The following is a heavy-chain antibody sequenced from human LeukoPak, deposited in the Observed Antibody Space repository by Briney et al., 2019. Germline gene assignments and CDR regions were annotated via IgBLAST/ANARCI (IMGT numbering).Heavy chain of an antibody. D-gene: IGHD2/OR15-2a*01. CDR1: GFTFSNYR. J-gene: IGHJ3*02. Sequence: GGSLRLSWAASGFTFSNYRMNWVRQAPGKGLEWVSSISSSSSYIYYADSVKGRFTISRDNAKNSLYLQMNSLRAEDTAVYYCARDGGPFHPPPRTFDIWGQGTMVTVSS. CDR2: ISSSSSYI. V-gene: IGHV3-21*01. CDR3: ARDGGPFHPPPRTFDI.